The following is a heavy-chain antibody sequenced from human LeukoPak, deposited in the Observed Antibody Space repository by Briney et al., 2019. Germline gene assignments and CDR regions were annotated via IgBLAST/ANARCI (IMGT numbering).Heavy chain of an antibody. V-gene: IGHV3-30-3*01. D-gene: IGHD3-16*01. CDR1: GFTFSRYA. J-gene: IGHJ4*02. CDR3: ARDATPHYDYVVGYYFDY. Sequence: GGSLRLSCAASGFTFSRYAMHWVRQAPGKGLEWVALISYDGSNKYYADSVKGRFTISRDNSKNTLYLQTNSLRGEDTAVYYCARDATPHYDYVVGYYFDYWGQGTLVTVSS. CDR2: ISYDGSNK.